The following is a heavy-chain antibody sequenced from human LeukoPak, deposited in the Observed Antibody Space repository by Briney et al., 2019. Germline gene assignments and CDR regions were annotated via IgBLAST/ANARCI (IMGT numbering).Heavy chain of an antibody. CDR3: ARGYCSGSCYMAPNWFDP. CDR1: GFSLSTSGVG. CDR2: IYWDDDK. Sequence: SGPTLVKPTQTLTLTCTFSGFSLSTSGVGVGWIRQPPGKALEWLALIYWDDDKRYSPSLKSRLTTTKDTSKNQVVLTMTNMDPVDTATYYCARGYCSGSCYMAPNWFDPWGQGTLVTVSS. D-gene: IGHD2-15*01. J-gene: IGHJ5*02. V-gene: IGHV2-5*02.